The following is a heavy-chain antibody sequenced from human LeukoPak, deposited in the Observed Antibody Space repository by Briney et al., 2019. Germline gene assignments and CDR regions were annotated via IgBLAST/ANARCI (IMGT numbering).Heavy chain of an antibody. J-gene: IGHJ5*02. Sequence: SETLSLTCTVSSGSISSSSYYWGWIRQPPGKGLEWIGSIYYSGSIYYNPSLKSRVTISVDRSKNQFSLKLSSVTAADTAVYYCARSYDFWSGRRGWFDPWGQGTLVTVSS. V-gene: IGHV4-39*01. D-gene: IGHD3-3*01. CDR3: ARSYDFWSGRRGWFDP. CDR2: IYYSGSI. CDR1: SGSISSSSYY.